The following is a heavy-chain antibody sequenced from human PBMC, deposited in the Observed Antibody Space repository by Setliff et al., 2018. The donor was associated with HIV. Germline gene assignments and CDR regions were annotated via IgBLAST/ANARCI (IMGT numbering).Heavy chain of an antibody. CDR3: AREHRLCSGERCVLPYY. D-gene: IGHD2-15*01. J-gene: IGHJ4*02. V-gene: IGHV5-51*01. CDR2: IYPGDSDV. CDR1: GYTFTNHW. Sequence: PGESLKISCQASGYTFTNHWIGWVRQMPGEGLEWMAIIYPGDSDVRYNPSFQGQVTVSVDKSINTAYLQWSSLKASDTATYYCAREHRLCSGERCVLPYYWGQGTLVTVSS.